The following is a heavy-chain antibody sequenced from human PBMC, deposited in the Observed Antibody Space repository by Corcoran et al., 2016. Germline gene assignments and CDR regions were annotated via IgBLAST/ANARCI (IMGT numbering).Heavy chain of an antibody. CDR2: IYYSGST. J-gene: IGHJ5*02. Sequence: QLQLQESGPGLVKPSETLSLTCTVSGGSISSSSYYWGWIRQPPGKGLEWIGSIYYSGSTYYNPSLKSRVTISVDTSKNQFSLKLSSVTASDPAVYYCARELIAVAGTCLFDPWGQGTLVTVSS. CDR1: GGSISSSSYY. V-gene: IGHV4-39*07. D-gene: IGHD6-19*01. CDR3: ARELIAVAGTCLFDP.